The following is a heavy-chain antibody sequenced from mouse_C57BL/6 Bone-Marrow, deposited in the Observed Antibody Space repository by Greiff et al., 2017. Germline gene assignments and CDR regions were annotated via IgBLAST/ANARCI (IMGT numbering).Heavy chain of an antibody. D-gene: IGHD2-3*01. J-gene: IGHJ4*01. Sequence: VQLQQSGAELVRPGASVKLSCKASGYTFTDYYINWVKQRPGQGLEWIARIYPGSGNTYYNEKFKGKATLTAEKSSSTAYMQLSRLTSEDSAVYCCARDDGSYARDYWGQGTSVTVSS. CDR2: IYPGSGNT. CDR3: ARDDGSYARDY. CDR1: GYTFTDYY. V-gene: IGHV1-76*01.